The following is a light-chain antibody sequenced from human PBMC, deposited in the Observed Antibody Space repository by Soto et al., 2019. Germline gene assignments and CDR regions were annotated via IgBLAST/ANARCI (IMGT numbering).Light chain of an antibody. CDR2: AAS. V-gene: IGKV1-39*01. Sequence: DIQMTQSPSSLSASVGDRVTITCRASQSISSYLNWYQQKPGKAPKLLIYAASTLQFGVPSRFSGSGSGTDSTLTISSLQPEDFATYCCQQSYRSPTFGQGTKV. CDR1: QSISSY. CDR3: QQSYRSPT. J-gene: IGKJ1*01.